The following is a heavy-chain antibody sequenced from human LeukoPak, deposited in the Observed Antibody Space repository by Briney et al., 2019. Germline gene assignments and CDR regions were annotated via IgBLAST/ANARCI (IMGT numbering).Heavy chain of an antibody. CDR3: ARGGSSTRTGGYYFDY. V-gene: IGHV1-8*03. CDR2: MDPNSGNT. Sequence: ASVKVSCKASGYTFTSYDINWVRQATGQGLEWMGWMDPNSGNTGYAQKFQGRVTITRNTSISTAYMELSSLRSEDTAVYYCARGGSSTRTGGYYFDYWGQGTLVTVSS. J-gene: IGHJ4*02. CDR1: GYTFTSYD. D-gene: IGHD2-2*01.